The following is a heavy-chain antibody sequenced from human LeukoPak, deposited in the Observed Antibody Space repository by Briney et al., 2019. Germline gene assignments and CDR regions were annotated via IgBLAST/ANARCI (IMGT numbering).Heavy chain of an antibody. V-gene: IGHV1-69*01. J-gene: IGHJ4*02. CDR2: IIPIFGTA. Sequence: ASVKVSCKASGGTFSSYAISWVRQAPGQGLEWMGGIIPIFGTANYAQKFQGSVTITADESTSTAYMELSSLRSEDTAVYYCARTVLDYYDSSGFPRKFDYWGRGTLVTVSS. CDR1: GGTFSSYA. CDR3: ARTVLDYYDSSGFPRKFDY. D-gene: IGHD3-22*01.